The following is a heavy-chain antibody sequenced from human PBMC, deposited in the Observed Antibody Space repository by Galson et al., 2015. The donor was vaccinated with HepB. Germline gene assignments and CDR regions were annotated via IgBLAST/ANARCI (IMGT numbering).Heavy chain of an antibody. CDR3: ARKLTGYGPTGNYHYYMDV. CDR1: GGTFSSYA. V-gene: IGHV1-69*10. Sequence: SVKVSCKASGGTFSSYAISWVRQAPGQGLEWMGQIIPILDTANYAQNFQGRVSITADKTTSTAHLELYSLTSEDTAVYYCARKLTGYGPTGNYHYYMDVWGKGTTVTVSS. D-gene: IGHD5-18*01. J-gene: IGHJ6*03. CDR2: IIPILDTA.